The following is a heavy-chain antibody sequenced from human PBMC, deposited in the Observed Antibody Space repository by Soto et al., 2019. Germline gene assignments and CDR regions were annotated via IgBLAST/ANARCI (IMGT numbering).Heavy chain of an antibody. CDR1: GYTFTSYG. V-gene: IGHV1-18*01. J-gene: IGHJ6*02. CDR3: ARDSPFGQQLPLESYYYGMDV. D-gene: IGHD6-13*01. Sequence: ASVKVSCKASGYTFTSYGISWVRQAPGQGLEWMGWISAYNGNTNYAQKLQGRVTMTTDTSTSTAYMELRSLRSDDTAVYYCARDSPFGQQLPLESYYYGMDVWGQGTTVTVSS. CDR2: ISAYNGNT.